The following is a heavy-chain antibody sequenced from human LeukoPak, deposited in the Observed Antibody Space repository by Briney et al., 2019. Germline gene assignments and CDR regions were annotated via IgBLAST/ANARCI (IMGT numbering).Heavy chain of an antibody. V-gene: IGHV3-49*03. J-gene: IGHJ4*02. Sequence: PGGSLRLSCAASGFTFSDYYMSWIRQAPGKGLEWVGFIRSKAYGGTTEYAASVKGRFTISRDDSKSIAYLQMNSLKTEDTAVYYCTADDYGDYGRIGSYFDYWGQGTLVTVSS. CDR3: TADDYGDYGRIGSYFDY. D-gene: IGHD4-17*01. CDR2: IRSKAYGGTT. CDR1: GFTFSDYY.